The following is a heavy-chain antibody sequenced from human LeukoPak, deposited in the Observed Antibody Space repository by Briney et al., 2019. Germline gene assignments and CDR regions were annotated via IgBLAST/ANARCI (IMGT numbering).Heavy chain of an antibody. D-gene: IGHD6-13*01. CDR2: IYNGGII. J-gene: IGHJ6*03. CDR3: RAAGNNYYYYMDV. Sequence: SETLSLTCTVSGDSISRYYWSWIRQPAGKGLEWIGRIYNGGIITYNPSLKSRVTMSIDTSNNQFSLKLSSVTAADTAVYYCRAAGNNYYYYMDVWGKGTTVTISS. V-gene: IGHV4-4*07. CDR1: GDSISRYY.